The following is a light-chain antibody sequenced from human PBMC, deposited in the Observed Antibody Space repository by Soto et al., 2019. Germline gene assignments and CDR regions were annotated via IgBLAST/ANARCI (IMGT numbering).Light chain of an antibody. V-gene: IGKV3-15*01. CDR2: VAS. CDR3: QQRSNWPPKVT. J-gene: IGKJ4*01. CDR1: QSVNQK. Sequence: EIVLTQSPATLSVSPGERATLSCRASQSVNQKLGWYQQKPGQAPRLLIYVASYRATGIPARFSGSGSGTEYTLTISNLQAEDFAVYYCQQRSNWPPKVTFGGGTKVDI.